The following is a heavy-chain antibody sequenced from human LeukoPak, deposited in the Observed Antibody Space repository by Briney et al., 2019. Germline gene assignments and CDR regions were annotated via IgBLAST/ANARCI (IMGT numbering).Heavy chain of an antibody. CDR3: ARDPRNYCSGGSCYMRDY. CDR2: IIPIVGIP. Sequence: GSSVKVSCKASGGTFSSYAFSWVRQAPGQGLEWMGRIIPIVGIPNYAQKFQGRVTITADRSTSTAYMELSSLRPEDTAVYYCARDPRNYCSGGSCYMRDYWGQGTLVTVSS. CDR1: GGTFSSYA. J-gene: IGHJ4*02. D-gene: IGHD2-15*01. V-gene: IGHV1-69*04.